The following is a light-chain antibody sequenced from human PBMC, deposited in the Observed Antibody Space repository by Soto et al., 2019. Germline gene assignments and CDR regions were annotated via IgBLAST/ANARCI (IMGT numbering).Light chain of an antibody. J-gene: IGLJ2*01. V-gene: IGLV2-8*01. Sequence: QSALTQPPSASGSPGHSVTISCTGTSSDVGHYNYVSWYQQHPGKAPKLMIYEVSKRPSGVPDRFSGSKSGNTASLTVSGLQAEDEADYYCSSYAGSNNVVFGGGTKLTVL. CDR2: EVS. CDR3: SSYAGSNNVV. CDR1: SSDVGHYNY.